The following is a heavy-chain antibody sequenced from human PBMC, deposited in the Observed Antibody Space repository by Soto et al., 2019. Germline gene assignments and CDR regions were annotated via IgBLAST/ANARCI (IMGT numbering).Heavy chain of an antibody. CDR3: ARDNTSGYSYGPQSYYYYYGMDV. J-gene: IGHJ6*02. CDR1: GGTFSSYA. CDR2: IIPIFGTA. Sequence: SVKVSCKASGGTFSSYAISWVRQAPGQGLEWMGGIIPIFGTANYAQKFQGRVTITADKSTSTAYMELSSLRSEDTAVYYCARDNTSGYSYGPQSYYYYYGMDVWGQGTTVTVS. D-gene: IGHD5-18*01. V-gene: IGHV1-69*06.